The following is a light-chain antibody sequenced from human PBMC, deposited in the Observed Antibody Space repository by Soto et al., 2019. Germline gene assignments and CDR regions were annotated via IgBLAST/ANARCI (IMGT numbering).Light chain of an antibody. V-gene: IGKV3-15*01. J-gene: IGKJ4*01. CDR3: QEYGGWAPGT. Sequence: DIVMTQSPAFVSASLGERVTLSCRASRTIDTYLAWFQHRLGQPPRLLIFGASVRAPGVPPRFSGGGSGTKFTLTQNSLPVEDFAIYLCQEYGGWAPGTFGGGTTVEI. CDR1: RTIDTY. CDR2: GAS.